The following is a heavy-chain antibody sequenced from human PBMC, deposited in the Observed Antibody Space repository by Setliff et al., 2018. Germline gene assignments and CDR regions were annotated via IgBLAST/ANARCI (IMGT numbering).Heavy chain of an antibody. J-gene: IGHJ3*02. V-gene: IGHV4-34*01. CDR2: INHSGST. CDR1: GGSFSGYY. CDR3: ARGLLADAFDI. D-gene: IGHD2-21*01. Sequence: SETLSLTCAVYGGSFSGYYWSWIRQPPGKGLEWIGEINHSGSTNYNPSLKSRVTISVDTSKNQFSLKLSSVTVADTAVYYCARGLLADAFDIWGQGTMVTVSS.